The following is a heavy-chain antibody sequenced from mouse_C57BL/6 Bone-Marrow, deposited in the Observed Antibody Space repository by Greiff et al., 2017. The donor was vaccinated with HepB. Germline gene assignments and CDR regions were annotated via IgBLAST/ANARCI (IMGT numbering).Heavy chain of an antibody. Sequence: DVKLQESGAELVKPGASVKLSCTASGFNIKDYYMHWVKQRTEQGLEWIGRIDPEDGATKYAAKFQGKDTITADTSSNTAYMQLSSLTSEDSAVYYCAIAPDGYPSYWYFDVWGTGTTVTVSS. CDR1: GFNIKDYY. D-gene: IGHD2-3*01. CDR2: IDPEDGAT. J-gene: IGHJ1*03. V-gene: IGHV14-2*01. CDR3: AIAPDGYPSYWYFDV.